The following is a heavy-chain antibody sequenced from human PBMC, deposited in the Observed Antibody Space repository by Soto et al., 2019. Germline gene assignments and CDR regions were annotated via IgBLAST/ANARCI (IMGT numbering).Heavy chain of an antibody. J-gene: IGHJ4*02. V-gene: IGHV5-51*01. CDR2: IYPGDSDT. CDR1: GYSFTSYW. D-gene: IGHD2-8*01. CDR3: ARRERRYCTNGVCYYFDY. Sequence: PGESLKISCKGSGYSFTSYWIGWVRQMPGEGLEWMGIIYPGDSDTRYSPSFQGQVTISADKSISTAYLQWSSLKASDTAMYYCARRERRYCTNGVCYYFDYWGQGTLVTVSS.